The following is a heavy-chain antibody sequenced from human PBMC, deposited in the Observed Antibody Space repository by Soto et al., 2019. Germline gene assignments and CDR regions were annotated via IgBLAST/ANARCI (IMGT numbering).Heavy chain of an antibody. CDR1: GVSINSRGYY. J-gene: IGHJ4*02. CDR3: ARKEDGYNRLFDY. V-gene: IGHV4-39*01. CDR2: MFYSGTT. Sequence: SETLSLTCTVSGVSINSRGYYWGWIRQPPGKGLEWIESMFYSGTTYYDPSLKSRITIAVDSSKNQFSLSLSSVTAADTAFYYCARKEDGYNRLFDYWGQGILVTVSS. D-gene: IGHD5-12*01.